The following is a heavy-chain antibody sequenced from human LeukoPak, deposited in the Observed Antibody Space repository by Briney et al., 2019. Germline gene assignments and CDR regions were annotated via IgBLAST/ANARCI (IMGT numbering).Heavy chain of an antibody. CDR1: GFTFKDYA. CDR3: AKASWVSNVDAVL. CDR2: LRGDCET. D-gene: IGHD3-16*01. J-gene: IGHJ4*02. V-gene: IGHV3-23*01. Sequence: GGSLRLSCAAVGFTFKDYAMSWVRQSPARGLEWVSSLRGDCETFYADSVKGTFTLSRVHSRNTVFLQFNNLRVEDTAIYYCAKASWVSNVDAVLWGQGTVVTVSS.